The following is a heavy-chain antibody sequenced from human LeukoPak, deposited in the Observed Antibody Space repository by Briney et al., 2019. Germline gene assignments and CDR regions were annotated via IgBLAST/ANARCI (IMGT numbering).Heavy chain of an antibody. CDR2: VYTSGST. J-gene: IGHJ3*02. CDR3: ARLITGTTTAFDI. Sequence: PSETPSLTCSVSGGSISGYYWTWIRQPAGKGLEWIGRVYTSGSTHYNPSLKTRLTMSVDTSKNQFSLKLSSVTAANTAVYYCARLITGTTTAFDIWGQGTMVTVSS. D-gene: IGHD1-7*01. V-gene: IGHV4-4*07. CDR1: GGSISGYY.